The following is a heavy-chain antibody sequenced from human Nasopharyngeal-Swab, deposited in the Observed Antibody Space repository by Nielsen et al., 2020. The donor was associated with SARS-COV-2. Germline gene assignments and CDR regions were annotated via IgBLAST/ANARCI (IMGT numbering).Heavy chain of an antibody. D-gene: IGHD3-16*02. CDR3: AKAEYDYVWGSYRAAFDY. Sequence: WIRQPPGKGLEWVSAISGSGGSTYYADSVKGRFTISRDNSKNTLYLQMNSLRAEDTAVYYCAKAEYDYVWGSYRAAFDYWGQGTPVTVSS. J-gene: IGHJ4*02. CDR2: ISGSGGST. V-gene: IGHV3-23*01.